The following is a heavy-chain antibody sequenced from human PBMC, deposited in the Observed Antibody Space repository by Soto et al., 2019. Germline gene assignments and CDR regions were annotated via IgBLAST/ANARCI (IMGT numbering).Heavy chain of an antibody. J-gene: IGHJ6*03. CDR1: GFTFRSKY. CDR2: IQSGNPT. Sequence: GGSLRLSCAASGFTFRSKYMSWVRQAPGKGLERVSLIQSGNPTYYADSVKGRFTISRDTSENTLHLQMDSLRAEDTAVYYCARDDVLCDGGRCYGVPLDVWGKGT. D-gene: IGHD2-15*01. CDR3: ARDDVLCDGGRCYGVPLDV. V-gene: IGHV3-66*01.